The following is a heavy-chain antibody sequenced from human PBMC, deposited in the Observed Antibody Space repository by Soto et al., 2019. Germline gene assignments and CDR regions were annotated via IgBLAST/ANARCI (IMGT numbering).Heavy chain of an antibody. CDR3: SGCNYESGLDV. J-gene: IGHJ6*02. Sequence: QITLKESGPTLVRPTQTLTLTCSFSGFSLNTNGMGVGWIRQPPGKALEWLAFIYWDEDKRYSPSLKTRLTVTTDTSKNEVVLTLTNLDPLYTGTYYCSGCNYESGLDVWGQGTTVTVSS. V-gene: IGHV2-5*02. CDR2: IYWDEDK. D-gene: IGHD4-4*01. CDR1: GFSLNTNGMG.